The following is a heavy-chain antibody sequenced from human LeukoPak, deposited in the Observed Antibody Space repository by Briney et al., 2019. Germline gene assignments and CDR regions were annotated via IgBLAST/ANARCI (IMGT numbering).Heavy chain of an antibody. J-gene: IGHJ4*02. CDR1: GFTFSDYY. V-gene: IGHV3-11*04. CDR3: ASLQRGYSHGYNY. CDR2: ISSSGTTI. Sequence: PGGSLRLSCAASGFTFSDYYMSWIRQAPGKGLEWVSYISSSGTTISYADSVKGRFTISRGNAKNSLYLQMNSLRAEDTAVYYCASLQRGYSHGYNYWGQGTLVTVSS. D-gene: IGHD5-18*01.